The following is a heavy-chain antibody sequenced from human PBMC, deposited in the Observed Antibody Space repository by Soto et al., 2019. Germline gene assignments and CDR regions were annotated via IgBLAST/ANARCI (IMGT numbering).Heavy chain of an antibody. CDR2: IKQDGSEK. D-gene: IGHD6-19*01. V-gene: IGHV3-7*01. CDR1: GFTFSSYA. Sequence: EVQLLESGGGLVQPGGSLRLSCAASGFTFSSYAMSWVRQAPGKGLEWVANIKQDGSEKYYVDSVKGRFSISRDNAKNALYLQMNSLRAEDTAVYYCARGASSGWYGDYWGQGTLVTVSS. CDR3: ARGASSGWYGDY. J-gene: IGHJ4*02.